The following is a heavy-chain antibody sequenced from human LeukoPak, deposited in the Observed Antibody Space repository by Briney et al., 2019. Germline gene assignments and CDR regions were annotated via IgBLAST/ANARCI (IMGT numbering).Heavy chain of an antibody. V-gene: IGHV3-33*01. D-gene: IGHD6-19*01. CDR3: ARAGIAVEGVYYYGMDV. CDR2: IWYDGSNK. Sequence: PGGSLTLSCAASGFTFSTYGMHWVRQPPGKGLGWVAVIWYDGSNKYYADSVQGRFTISRDNSKNMLYLQMISLRAEDRAMYYCARAGIAVEGVYYYGMDVWGQGTTVTVSS. CDR1: GFTFSTYG. J-gene: IGHJ6*02.